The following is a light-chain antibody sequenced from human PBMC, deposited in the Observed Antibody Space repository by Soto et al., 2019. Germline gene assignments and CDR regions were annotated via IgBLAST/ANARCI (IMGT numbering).Light chain of an antibody. Sequence: DIQMTQSPSSLSAAVGDRVTITCRASQDINIYLNWYHQTPGKAPKLLIFSTSTLYSGVPSRFSGSRSGTDFTLTISSLQPEDFATYYCQQSYSSPYTFGQGTKVEIK. CDR3: QQSYSSPYT. CDR2: STS. V-gene: IGKV1-39*01. J-gene: IGKJ2*01. CDR1: QDINIY.